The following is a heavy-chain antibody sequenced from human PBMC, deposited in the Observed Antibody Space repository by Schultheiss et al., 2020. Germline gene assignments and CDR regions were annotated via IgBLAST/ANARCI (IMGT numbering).Heavy chain of an antibody. Sequence: GGSLRLSWAASGFTVSSNYMSWVRQAPGKGLEWVSVIYSGGSTYYADSVKGRFTISRDNSKNTLYLQMNSLRAEDTAVYYCARRSDSSGYYGLFDYWGQGTLVTVSS. CDR1: GFTVSSNY. CDR3: ARRSDSSGYYGLFDY. J-gene: IGHJ4*02. CDR2: IYSGGST. V-gene: IGHV3-66*01. D-gene: IGHD3-22*01.